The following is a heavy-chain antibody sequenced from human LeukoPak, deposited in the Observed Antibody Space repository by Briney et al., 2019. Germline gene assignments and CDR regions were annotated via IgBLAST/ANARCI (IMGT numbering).Heavy chain of an antibody. Sequence: GGSLRLSCAASGFTFSSTYMSWVRQAPGKGLEWVSVIYDGGSTYYADSVKGRFTISRDNSKNTLYLHMNSLRADDTAVYYCARDTGYTAIAVDWGQGTLVTVFS. CDR2: IYDGGST. D-gene: IGHD6-19*01. J-gene: IGHJ4*02. CDR3: ARDTGYTAIAVD. V-gene: IGHV3-53*01. CDR1: GFTFSSTY.